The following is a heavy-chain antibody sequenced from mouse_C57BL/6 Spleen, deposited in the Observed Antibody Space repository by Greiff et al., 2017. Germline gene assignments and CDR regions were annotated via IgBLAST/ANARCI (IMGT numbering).Heavy chain of an antibody. CDR1: GYTFTEYT. CDR2: FYPGSGSI. V-gene: IGHV1-62-2*01. D-gene: IGHD1-1*01. Sequence: QVHVKQSGAELVKPGASVKLSCKASGYTFTEYTIHWVKQRSGQGLEWIGWFYPGSGSIKYNEKFKDKATLTADKSSSTVYMELSRLTSEDSAVYFCARHEDPSDYYGSSLYYAMDYWGQGTSVTVSS. J-gene: IGHJ4*01. CDR3: ARHEDPSDYYGSSLYYAMDY.